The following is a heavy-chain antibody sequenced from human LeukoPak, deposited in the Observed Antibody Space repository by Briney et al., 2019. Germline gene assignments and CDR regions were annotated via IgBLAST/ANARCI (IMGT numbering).Heavy chain of an antibody. CDR1: GFTFSNYW. D-gene: IGHD3-16*02. Sequence: GGSLRLSCAASGFTFSNYWMSWVRQAPGKGLEWVANIKQDGSEKYYVDSVKGRFTISRDNAKNSLYLQMNSLRAEDTAVYYCATSHLNRYFDLWGRGTLVTVSS. J-gene: IGHJ2*01. CDR3: ATSHLNRYFDL. V-gene: IGHV3-7*01. CDR2: IKQDGSEK.